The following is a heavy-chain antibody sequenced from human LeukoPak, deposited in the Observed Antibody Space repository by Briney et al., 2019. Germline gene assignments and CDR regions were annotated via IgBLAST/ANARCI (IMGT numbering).Heavy chain of an antibody. CDR1: GYSISSGYY. V-gene: IGHV4-38-2*02. J-gene: IGHJ6*03. CDR2: IYHSGST. CDR3: ARVPLRPEDYYYYMDV. D-gene: IGHD1-14*01. Sequence: KPSETLSLTCTVSGYSISSGYYWGWIRQPPGKGLEWIGSIYHSGSTYYNPSLKSRVTISVDTSKNQFSLKLSSVTAADTAVYYCARVPLRPEDYYYYMDVWGKGTTVTVSS.